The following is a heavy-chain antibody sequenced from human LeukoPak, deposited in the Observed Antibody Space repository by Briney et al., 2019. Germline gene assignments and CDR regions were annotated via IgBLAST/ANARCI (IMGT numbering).Heavy chain of an antibody. CDR2: IRYDGDNK. Sequence: PGGSLRLSCAASGFTFSNYGMHWVRQAPGKGLEWVAYIRYDGDNKYYTDSVKGRFTISRDNSKNMLNLQMNSLRAEDTAIYYCAKDQLLWFGEFTNYFDYWGQGTLVTVSS. CDR1: GFTFSNYG. D-gene: IGHD3-10*01. V-gene: IGHV3-30*02. CDR3: AKDQLLWFGEFTNYFDY. J-gene: IGHJ4*02.